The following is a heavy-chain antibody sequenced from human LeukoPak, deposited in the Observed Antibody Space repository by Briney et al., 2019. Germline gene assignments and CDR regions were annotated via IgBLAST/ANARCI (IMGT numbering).Heavy chain of an antibody. Sequence: QPGGSLRLSCSASGFTFSNYAMHWVRQAPGKGLEYVSAIGTNGRRTYYADSVKGGFTISRDNSKNTLYLQMSSLRPEDTAVYSCVKDRDSGYDSLDYWGQGTLVTVSS. J-gene: IGHJ4*02. D-gene: IGHD5-12*01. CDR3: VKDRDSGYDSLDY. CDR1: GFTFSNYA. V-gene: IGHV3-64D*06. CDR2: IGTNGRRT.